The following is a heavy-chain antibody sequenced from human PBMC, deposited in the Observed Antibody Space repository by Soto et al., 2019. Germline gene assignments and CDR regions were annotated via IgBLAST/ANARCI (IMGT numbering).Heavy chain of an antibody. CDR1: GGSFSGYY. CDR2: INHSGST. Sequence: QVQLQQWGAGLLKPSETLSLTCAVYGGSFSGYYWTWIRQPPGTGLEWSGEINHSGSTNYNPSPKSRVTISVDTSKNQFSLKLTSVTAADTAVYYCARDKITGLFDYWGQGTLVTVSS. CDR3: ARDKITGLFDY. D-gene: IGHD2-8*02. J-gene: IGHJ4*02. V-gene: IGHV4-34*01.